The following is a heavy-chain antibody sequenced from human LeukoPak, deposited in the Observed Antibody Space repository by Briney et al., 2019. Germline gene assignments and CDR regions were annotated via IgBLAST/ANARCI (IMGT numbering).Heavy chain of an antibody. CDR3: AKTSLREGSGHNYYMDV. Sequence: PGGSLRLSCAASVYTFSNYGVFWVRQAPGRGLDWVAFIRFDGSHTNYADNVKGRFTISRDNSTNTVYMQMDSLRADDTALYYCAKTSLREGSGHNYYMDVWGKGTTVTISS. D-gene: IGHD2-15*01. V-gene: IGHV3-30*02. CDR2: IRFDGSHT. CDR1: VYTFSNYG. J-gene: IGHJ6*03.